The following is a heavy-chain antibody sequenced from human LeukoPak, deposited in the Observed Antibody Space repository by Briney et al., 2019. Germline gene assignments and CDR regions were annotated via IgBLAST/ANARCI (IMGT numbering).Heavy chain of an antibody. Sequence: GGSLRLSCAASGFTFSSYGMHWVRQAPGKGLEWVAVISYDGSNKYYADSVRGRFTISRDNSKNTLYLQMNSLRAEDTAVYYCARVYRKQWPAAYWGQGTLVTVSS. CDR3: ARVYRKQWPAAY. CDR1: GFTFSSYG. V-gene: IGHV3-30*03. D-gene: IGHD6-19*01. CDR2: ISYDGSNK. J-gene: IGHJ4*02.